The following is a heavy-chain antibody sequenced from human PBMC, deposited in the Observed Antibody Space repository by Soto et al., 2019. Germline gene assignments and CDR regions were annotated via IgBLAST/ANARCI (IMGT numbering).Heavy chain of an antibody. CDR1: GYTFTSYD. Sequence: QVQLVQSGAEVKKPGASVKVSCKASGYTFTSYDINWVRQATGQGLEWMGWMNPNSCNTGYAQKFQGRDTRTRNTSISTAYMELSSLRSEDTAVYYCARREAMGDAFDIWGQGTMVTVSS. D-gene: IGHD5-18*01. J-gene: IGHJ3*02. CDR2: MNPNSCNT. V-gene: IGHV1-8*01. CDR3: ARREAMGDAFDI.